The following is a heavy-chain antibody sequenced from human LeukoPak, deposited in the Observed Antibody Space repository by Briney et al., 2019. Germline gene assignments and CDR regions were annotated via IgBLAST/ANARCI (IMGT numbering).Heavy chain of an antibody. J-gene: IGHJ5*02. Sequence: GGSLRLSCAASGFTFSSYWMSWVRQAPGKGLEWVANIKQDGSEKYYVDSVKGRFTISRDNAKNSLYLQMNSLRAEDTAVYYCARRNGYGYWVRFDPWGQGTLVTVSS. CDR2: IKQDGSEK. CDR3: ARRNGYGYWVRFDP. V-gene: IGHV3-7*01. CDR1: GFTFSSYW. D-gene: IGHD5-18*01.